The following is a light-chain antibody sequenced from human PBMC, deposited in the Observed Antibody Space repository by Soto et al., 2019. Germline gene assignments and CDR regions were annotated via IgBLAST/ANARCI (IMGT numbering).Light chain of an antibody. Sequence: EIVLTQSPGVLSLSPWERATLSCRASQSLSSNYLAWYQQKPGQAPRLLIYGASSRATGIPHRFSGSGSGTDFTLSISRLEPEDFAVYYCQQRSDWPSFGQGTRLEIK. CDR1: QSLSSNY. CDR2: GAS. V-gene: IGKV3D-20*02. J-gene: IGKJ5*01. CDR3: QQRSDWPS.